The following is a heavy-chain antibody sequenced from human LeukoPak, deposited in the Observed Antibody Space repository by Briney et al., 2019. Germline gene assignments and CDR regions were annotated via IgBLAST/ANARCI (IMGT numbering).Heavy chain of an antibody. CDR3: ARDSAGNDY. V-gene: IGHV3-7*01. J-gene: IGHJ4*02. CDR1: GFTLSNYY. D-gene: IGHD6-13*01. CDR2: IKQDGSEK. Sequence: GGSLRLSCAASGFTLSNYYMSWVRQAPGEGLEWVANIKQDGSEKYYVDSVKGRFTISRDNAKNSLYLQMNSLRAEDTAMYYCARDSAGNDYWGQGTLVTVSS.